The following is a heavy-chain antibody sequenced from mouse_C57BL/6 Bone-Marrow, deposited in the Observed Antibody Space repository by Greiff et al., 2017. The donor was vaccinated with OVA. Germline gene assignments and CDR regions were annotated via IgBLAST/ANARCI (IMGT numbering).Heavy chain of an antibody. J-gene: IGHJ3*01. CDR3: ARGGSTMVKDWFAY. Sequence: VQLQQSGAELVKPGASVKISCKASGYAFSSYWMNWVKQRPGKGLEWIGQIYPGDGDTNYNGKFKGKATLTADKSSSTAYMQLSSLTSEDSAVYFCARGGSTMVKDWFAYWGQGTLVTVSA. CDR2: IYPGDGDT. CDR1: GYAFSSYW. V-gene: IGHV1-80*01. D-gene: IGHD2-2*01.